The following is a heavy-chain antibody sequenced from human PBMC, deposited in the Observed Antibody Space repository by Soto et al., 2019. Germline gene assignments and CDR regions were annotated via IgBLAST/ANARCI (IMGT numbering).Heavy chain of an antibody. J-gene: IGHJ4*02. Sequence: SETLSLTCTVSGGSISSSSYYWGWIRQPPGKGLEWIGSIYYSGSTYYNPALKSRVTISVDTSKNQFSLKLSSVTAADTAVYYCARVGAYYYGSGSSYCFDYWGQGTLVTVSS. V-gene: IGHV4-39*01. CDR2: IYYSGST. CDR3: ARVGAYYYGSGSSYCFDY. CDR1: GGSISSSSYY. D-gene: IGHD3-10*01.